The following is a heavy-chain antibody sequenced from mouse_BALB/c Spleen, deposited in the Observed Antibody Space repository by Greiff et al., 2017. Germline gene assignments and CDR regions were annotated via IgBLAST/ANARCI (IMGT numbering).Heavy chain of an antibody. D-gene: IGHD1-2*01. V-gene: IGHV5-6*01. CDR2: ISSGGSYT. CDR3: ARQVITTGAMDY. J-gene: IGHJ4*01. Sequence: EVQRVESGGDLVKPGGSLKLSCAASGFTFSSYGMSWVRQTPDKRLEWVATISSGGSYTYYPDSVKGRFTISRDNAKNTLYLQMSSLKSEDTAMYYCARQVITTGAMDYWGQGTSVTVSS. CDR1: GFTFSSYG.